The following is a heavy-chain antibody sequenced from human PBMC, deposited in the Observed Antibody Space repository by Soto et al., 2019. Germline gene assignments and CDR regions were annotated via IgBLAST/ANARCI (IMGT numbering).Heavy chain of an antibody. Sequence: GGSLRLSCAASGFTFSSYSMNWVRQAPGKGLEWVSYISSSSSTIYYADSVKGRFTISRDNAKNSLYLQMNSLRAEDTAVYYCARDSRVVTIYYYYYYMDVWGKGTTVTVSS. J-gene: IGHJ6*03. D-gene: IGHD2-15*01. V-gene: IGHV3-48*01. CDR2: ISSSSSTI. CDR1: GFTFSSYS. CDR3: ARDSRVVTIYYYYYYMDV.